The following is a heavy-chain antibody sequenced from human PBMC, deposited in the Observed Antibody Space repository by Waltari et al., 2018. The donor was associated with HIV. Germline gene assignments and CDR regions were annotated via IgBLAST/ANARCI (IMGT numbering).Heavy chain of an antibody. V-gene: IGHV4-34*01. CDR2: INHSGST. Sequence: QVQLQQWGAGLLKPSETLSLTCAVYGGSFSGYYWSWIRQPPGTGLEWIGEINHSGSTNYNPSLKSRVTISVDTSKNQFSLKLSSVTAADTAVYYCASTKIRTTVTANGIFDYWGQGTLVTVSS. J-gene: IGHJ4*02. D-gene: IGHD4-17*01. CDR3: ASTKIRTTVTANGIFDY. CDR1: GGSFSGYY.